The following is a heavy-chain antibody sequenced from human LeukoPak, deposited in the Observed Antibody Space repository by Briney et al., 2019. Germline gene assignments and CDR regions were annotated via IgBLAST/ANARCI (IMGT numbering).Heavy chain of an antibody. Sequence: SETLSLTCTVSGVSISGSNSYWGWIRQPPGKGLEWIGSIYHSGSTYYNPSLKSRVTISVDTSKNQFSLKLSSVTAADTAVYYCARSAYSGSPRAVFDYWGQGTLVTVSS. CDR2: IYHSGST. V-gene: IGHV4-39*07. D-gene: IGHD1-26*01. J-gene: IGHJ4*02. CDR3: ARSAYSGSPRAVFDY. CDR1: GVSISGSNSY.